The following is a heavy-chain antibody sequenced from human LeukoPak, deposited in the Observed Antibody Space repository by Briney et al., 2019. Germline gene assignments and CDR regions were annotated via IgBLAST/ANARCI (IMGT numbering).Heavy chain of an antibody. CDR2: ITGSGEST. J-gene: IGHJ4*02. Sequence: QPGGSLRLSCAASGFTFSTYAMTWVRQAPGKGLEWVSGITGSGESTYYADSVKGRFTISRDNSKNTMYLQMNSLRAEDTAVYYCAKSDRVIPAGMADYWGQGTLVTVSS. CDR3: AKSDRVIPAGMADY. V-gene: IGHV3-23*01. D-gene: IGHD2-2*01. CDR1: GFTFSTYA.